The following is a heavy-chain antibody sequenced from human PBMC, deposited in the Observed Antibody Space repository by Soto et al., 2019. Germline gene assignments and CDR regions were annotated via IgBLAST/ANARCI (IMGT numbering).Heavy chain of an antibody. V-gene: IGHV3-72*01. D-gene: IGHD5-18*01. Sequence: EVHLVESGGGLVQPGGSLRLSCAASGFTFSDHFMDWVRQAPGKGLEWVGRIRNKVDSYTIEYAASVKGRFTISRDDSRKSLYLQMNSLKTEDTAVYYCGGLTGDSVGDSYGLPVWGQGTLVIVSS. CDR3: GGLTGDSVGDSYGLPV. J-gene: IGHJ4*02. CDR2: IRNKVDSYTI. CDR1: GFTFSDHF.